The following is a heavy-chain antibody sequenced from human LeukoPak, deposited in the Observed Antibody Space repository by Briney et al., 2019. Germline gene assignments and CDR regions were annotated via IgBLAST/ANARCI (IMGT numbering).Heavy chain of an antibody. J-gene: IGHJ3*02. CDR2: IYYSGST. CDR3: ARDRYGDYPDAFDI. CDR1: GGSISSYY. Sequence: SETPSLTCTVSGGSISSYYWSWIRQPPGKVLEWIGYIYYSGSTNYNPSLKSRVTISVDTSKNQFSLKLSSVTAADTAVYYCARDRYGDYPDAFDIWGQGTMVTVSS. V-gene: IGHV4-59*01. D-gene: IGHD4-17*01.